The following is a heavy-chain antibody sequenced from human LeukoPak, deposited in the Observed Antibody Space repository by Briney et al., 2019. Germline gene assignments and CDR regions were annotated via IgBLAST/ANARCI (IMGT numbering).Heavy chain of an antibody. CDR2: INHSGST. J-gene: IGHJ4*02. V-gene: IGHV4-34*01. D-gene: IGHD2-21*02. CDR1: GGSFSGYY. Sequence: SETLSLTCAVYGGSFSGYYWSWIRQPPGKGLEWIGEINHSGSTNYNPSLKSRVTISVDTSKNQFSLKLSSVTDADTAVYYCARAVGAWGVVTAIYYFDYWGQGTLVTVSS. CDR3: ARAVGAWGVVTAIYYFDY.